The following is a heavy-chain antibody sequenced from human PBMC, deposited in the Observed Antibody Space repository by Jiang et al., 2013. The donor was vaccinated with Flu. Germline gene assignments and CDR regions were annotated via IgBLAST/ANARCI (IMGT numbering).Heavy chain of an antibody. CDR3: ARFSDSSSLRNFDY. V-gene: IGHV5-51*01. Sequence: GLEWMGIIYPGDSDTRYSPSFQGQVTISADKSISTAYLQWSSLKASDTAMYYCARFSDSSSLRNFDYWGQGTLVTVSS. J-gene: IGHJ4*02. CDR2: IYPGDSDT. D-gene: IGHD6-6*01.